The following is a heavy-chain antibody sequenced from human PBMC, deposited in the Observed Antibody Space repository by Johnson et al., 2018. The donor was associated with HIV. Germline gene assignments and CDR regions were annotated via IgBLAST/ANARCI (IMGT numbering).Heavy chain of an antibody. J-gene: IGHJ3*02. Sequence: VQLVESGGGLIQPGGSLRLSCVASGFTVRKGLEWVSVIYSGGSTYYADSVKGRFTISRDNSKNTLYLQMNSLRAEDTAVYYCARGGLTYYYDSSGYPDAFDIWGQGTMVTVSS. CDR3: ARGGLTYYYDSSGYPDAFDI. CDR2: IYSGGST. CDR1: GFTVR. D-gene: IGHD3-22*01. V-gene: IGHV3-66*03.